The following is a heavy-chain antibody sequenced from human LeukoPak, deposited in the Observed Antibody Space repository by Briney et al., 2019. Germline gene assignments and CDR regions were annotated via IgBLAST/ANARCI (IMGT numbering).Heavy chain of an antibody. D-gene: IGHD5-18*01. J-gene: IGHJ3*02. CDR3: ARDHRGVTLYSYGTAGACDI. Sequence: SVKVSCKASGGTFSSYAISWVRQAPGQGLEWMGGIIPIFGTANYAQKFQGRVTITADESTSTAYMELSSLRSEDTAVYYCARDHRGVTLYSYGTAGACDIWGQGTMVSVSS. CDR2: IIPIFGTA. CDR1: GGTFSSYA. V-gene: IGHV1-69*13.